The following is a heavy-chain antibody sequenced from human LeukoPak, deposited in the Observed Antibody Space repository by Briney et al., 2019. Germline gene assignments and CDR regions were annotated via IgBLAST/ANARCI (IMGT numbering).Heavy chain of an antibody. D-gene: IGHD5-18*01. CDR3: ARAGYTYDHDY. J-gene: IGHJ4*02. CDR2: IYYSGIT. CDR1: GGSISTHY. Sequence: SETLSLTCTVSGGSISTHYWSWIRQPPGKGLECIGYIYYSGITNYNPSLKSRVTISIDTSKNQFSLTLSSVTAADTAVYYCARAGYTYDHDYWGQGSLVTVSS. V-gene: IGHV4-59*11.